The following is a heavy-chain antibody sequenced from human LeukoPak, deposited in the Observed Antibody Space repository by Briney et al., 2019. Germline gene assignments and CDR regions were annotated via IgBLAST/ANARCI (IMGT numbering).Heavy chain of an antibody. CDR2: IYSGGST. CDR1: GFTVSSSY. V-gene: IGHV3-53*01. Sequence: GGSLRLSRAASGFTVSSSYMSWVRQAPGKGLEWVSVIYSGGSTYYADSVKGRFTISRDNSKNTLYLQMNSLRAEDTAVYYCARDGASPYGMDVWGQGTTVTVSS. J-gene: IGHJ6*02. D-gene: IGHD3-16*01. CDR3: ARDGASPYGMDV.